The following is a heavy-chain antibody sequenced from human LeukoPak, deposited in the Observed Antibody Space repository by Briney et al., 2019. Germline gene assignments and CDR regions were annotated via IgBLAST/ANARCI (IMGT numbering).Heavy chain of an antibody. CDR1: GGSISSYY. Sequence: SETLSLTCTVSGGSISSYYWSWIRQPPGKGLERIGSIYHSGSTYYNPSLKSRVTISVDTSKNQFSLKLSSVTAADTAVYYCARVAYGGVFDYWGQGTLVTVSS. CDR2: IYHSGST. V-gene: IGHV4-38-2*02. J-gene: IGHJ4*02. CDR3: ARVAYGGVFDY. D-gene: IGHD4-23*01.